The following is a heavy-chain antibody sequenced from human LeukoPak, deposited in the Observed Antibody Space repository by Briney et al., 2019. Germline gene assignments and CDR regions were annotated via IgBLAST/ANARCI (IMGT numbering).Heavy chain of an antibody. D-gene: IGHD3-22*01. Sequence: PGGSLRLSCAASGFTFSSYAMSWVRQAPGKGLEWVSAISGSGGSTYYADSVKGRFTISRDNSKNTLYLQMNSLSAEDTAVYYCAKDTPAYYYDSSGYQNDYWGQGTLVTVSS. CDR1: GFTFSSYA. CDR3: AKDTPAYYYDSSGYQNDY. V-gene: IGHV3-23*01. CDR2: ISGSGGST. J-gene: IGHJ4*02.